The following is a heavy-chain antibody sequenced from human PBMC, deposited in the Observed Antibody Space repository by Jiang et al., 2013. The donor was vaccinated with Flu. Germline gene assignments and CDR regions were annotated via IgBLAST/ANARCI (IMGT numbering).Heavy chain of an antibody. CDR3: TTERDCSAGSCPAS. D-gene: IGHD2-15*01. J-gene: IGHJ4*02. CDR2: IKSETNGGTT. V-gene: IGHV3-15*01. CDR1: GYTFSIAW. Sequence: GLVXPGGSLRLSCAGSGYTFSIAWMSWVRQAPGKGLEWVGRIKSETNGGTTDYAAPVKGRFTISRDDSENTLYLQMNSLKTEDTAVYYCTTERDCSAGSCPASWGQGTLVTVSS.